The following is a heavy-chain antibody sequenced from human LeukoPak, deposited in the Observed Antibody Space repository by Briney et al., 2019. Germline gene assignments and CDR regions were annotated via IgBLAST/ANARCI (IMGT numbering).Heavy chain of an antibody. CDR3: ASLYDSSGL. CDR2: IKQDGSER. CDR1: GLTFSSYW. J-gene: IGHJ4*02. D-gene: IGHD3-22*01. V-gene: IGHV3-7*01. Sequence: QSGGSLTLSCAASGLTFSSYWMSWVRQAPGKGLEWVANIKQDGSERYYVDSVKGRFTISRDNAKNSLYLQMNSLRAEDTAVYYCASLYDSSGLWGQGTLVTVSS.